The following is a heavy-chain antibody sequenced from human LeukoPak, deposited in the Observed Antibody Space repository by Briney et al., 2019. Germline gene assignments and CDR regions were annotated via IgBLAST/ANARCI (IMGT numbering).Heavy chain of an antibody. CDR3: ARHGPRRDGYNYDY. D-gene: IGHD5-24*01. V-gene: IGHV4-59*08. CDR2: IYYTWSTNY. CDR1: GASIRSYY. J-gene: IGHJ4*02. Sequence: PSETLSLTCTVSGASIRSYYWSWIRQPPGKGLDGIGYIYYTWSTNYNYNPSLKSRVTISVDTSKNQFSLKLSSVTAADTAVYYCARHGPRRDGYNYDYWGPGTLVTVSS.